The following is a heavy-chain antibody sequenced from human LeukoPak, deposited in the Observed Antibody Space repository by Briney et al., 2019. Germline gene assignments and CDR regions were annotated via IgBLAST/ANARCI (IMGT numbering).Heavy chain of an antibody. Sequence: GGSLRLSCAASGVTFSRYWMHWVRQPTGKGLEWVSAIGTAGDTYYPDSVKGRFTMSRENAENSLYLQMNSLRAGDTAVYYCARLREAAFDIWGQGTMVTVSS. J-gene: IGHJ3*02. V-gene: IGHV3-13*04. CDR2: IGTAGDT. CDR1: GVTFSRYW. D-gene: IGHD1-26*01. CDR3: ARLREAAFDI.